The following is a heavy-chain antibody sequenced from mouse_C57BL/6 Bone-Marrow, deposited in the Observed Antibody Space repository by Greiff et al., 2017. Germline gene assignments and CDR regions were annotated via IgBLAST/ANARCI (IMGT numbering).Heavy chain of an antibody. CDR3: MRHPDYAMDY. CDR2: IRSKSNNYAT. CDR1: GFSFNTYA. V-gene: IGHV10-1*01. Sequence: EVQGVESGGGLVQPKGSLKLSCAASGFSFNTYAMNWVRQAPGKGLAWVARIRSKSNNYATYYADSVKDRVTISRDDSESMLYLQMYDLKTEYTAMYYCMRHPDYAMDYWGQGTSVTVSS. J-gene: IGHJ4*01.